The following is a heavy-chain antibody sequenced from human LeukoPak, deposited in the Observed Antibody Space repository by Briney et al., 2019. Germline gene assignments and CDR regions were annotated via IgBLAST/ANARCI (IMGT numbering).Heavy chain of an antibody. CDR3: ARGRQGTMMVVVISSYFDY. CDR1: GYTFTSYY. V-gene: IGHV1-46*01. Sequence: GASVKVSCKASGYTFTSYYMHWERQAPGQGLEWMGIINPSGGSTSYAQKFQGRVTMTRDTSTSTVYMELSSLRSEDTAVYYCARGRQGTMMVVVISSYFDYWGQGTLVTVSS. J-gene: IGHJ4*02. D-gene: IGHD3-22*01. CDR2: INPSGGST.